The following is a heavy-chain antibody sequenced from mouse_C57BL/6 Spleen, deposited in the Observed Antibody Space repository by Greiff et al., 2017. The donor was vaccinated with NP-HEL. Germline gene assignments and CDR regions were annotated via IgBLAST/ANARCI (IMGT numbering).Heavy chain of an antibody. CDR2: IYPGDGDT. CDR1: GYAFSSSW. J-gene: IGHJ2*01. V-gene: IGHV1-82*01. Sequence: QVQLKESGPELVKPGASVKISCKASGYAFSSSWMNWVKQRPGKGLEWIGRIYPGDGDTNYNGKFKGKATLTADKSSSTAYMQLSSLTSEDSAVYFCARGATAQAPDYWGQGTTLTVSS. CDR3: ARGATAQAPDY. D-gene: IGHD3-2*02.